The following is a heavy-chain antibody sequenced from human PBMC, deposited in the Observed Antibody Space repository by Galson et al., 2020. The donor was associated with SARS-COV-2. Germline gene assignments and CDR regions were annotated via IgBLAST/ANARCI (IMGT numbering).Heavy chain of an antibody. CDR3: ARDPQTLIAAAGSGYFDY. Sequence: QLGESLKISCAASGFTFSSYWMSWVRQAPGKGLEWVANIKQDGSEKYYVDSVKGRFTISRDNAKNSLYLQMNSLRAEDTAVYYCARDPQTLIAAAGSGYFDYWGQGTLVTVSS. CDR1: GFTFSSYW. V-gene: IGHV3-7*04. CDR2: IKQDGSEK. D-gene: IGHD6-13*01. J-gene: IGHJ4*02.